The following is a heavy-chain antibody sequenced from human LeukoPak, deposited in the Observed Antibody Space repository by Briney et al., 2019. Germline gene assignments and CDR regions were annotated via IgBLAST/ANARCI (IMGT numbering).Heavy chain of an antibody. CDR2: ISGSGGST. Sequence: GGSLRLSCAASGFTFSSYAMSWVRQAPGKGLEWVSAISGSGGSTYYADSVKGRFTISRDNSKNTLYLQMNSLRAEDTAVYYCARRYDSSGYYPWDYWGQGTLVTVSS. D-gene: IGHD3-22*01. CDR1: GFTFSSYA. J-gene: IGHJ4*02. V-gene: IGHV3-23*01. CDR3: ARRYDSSGYYPWDY.